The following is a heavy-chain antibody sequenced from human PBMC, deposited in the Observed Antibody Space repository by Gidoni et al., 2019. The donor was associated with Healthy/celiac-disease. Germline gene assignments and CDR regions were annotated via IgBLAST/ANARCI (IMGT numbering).Heavy chain of an antibody. Sequence: EVQLVESGGGLVKPGGSLRLSGAASGFTFSSYSMNWVRQAPGKGLEWVSSISSSSSYIYYADSVKGRFTISRDNAKNSLYLQMNSLRAEDTAVYYCAREGYCSGGSCYSDYWGQGTLVTVSS. D-gene: IGHD2-15*01. CDR2: ISSSSSYI. V-gene: IGHV3-21*01. CDR3: AREGYCSGGSCYSDY. CDR1: GFTFSSYS. J-gene: IGHJ4*02.